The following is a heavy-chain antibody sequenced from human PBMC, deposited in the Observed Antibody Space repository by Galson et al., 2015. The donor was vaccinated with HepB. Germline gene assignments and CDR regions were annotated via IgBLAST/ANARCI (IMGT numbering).Heavy chain of an antibody. Sequence: SVKVSCKVSGGTFNSYSINWVRQAPGQGLDWVGGIIPIFGIGKYAQKFQGRVTMTRDTSISTAYMELRRLRSDDTAVYYCARSVYYYDRSGSEAPYGMDVWGQGTTVTVSS. CDR2: IIPIFGIG. CDR3: ARSVYYYDRSGSEAPYGMDV. V-gene: IGHV1-69*10. D-gene: IGHD3-22*01. J-gene: IGHJ6*02. CDR1: GGTFNSYS.